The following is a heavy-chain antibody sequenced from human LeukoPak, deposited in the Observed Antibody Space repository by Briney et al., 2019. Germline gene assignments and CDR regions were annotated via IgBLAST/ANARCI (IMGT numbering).Heavy chain of an antibody. CDR1: GFTFSSYG. Sequence: QPGGSLRLSCEGSGFTFSSYGMNWFRQAPGKGLEWISYISRTTSTIYYADSVRGRLTVSRDNAKNSLFLQMHSLRAEDTAVYYCAKGLRAARPFFDYWGQGTLVTVSS. CDR2: ISRTTSTI. J-gene: IGHJ4*02. D-gene: IGHD6-6*01. CDR3: AKGLRAARPFFDY. V-gene: IGHV3-48*04.